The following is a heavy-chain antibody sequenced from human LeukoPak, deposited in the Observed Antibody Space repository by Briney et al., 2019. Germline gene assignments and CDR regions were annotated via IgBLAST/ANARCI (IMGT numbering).Heavy chain of an antibody. CDR2: IYYSGST. CDR3: ARVVGDIVVVPAAADAFDI. J-gene: IGHJ3*02. CDR1: GGSISSGGYH. V-gene: IGHV4-31*03. Sequence: PSQTLSLTCTVSGGSISSGGYHWSWIRQHPGKGLEWIGYIYYSGSTYYNPSLKSRVTISVDTSKNQFSLKLSSVTAADTAVYYCARVVGDIVVVPAAADAFDIWGQGTMVTVSS. D-gene: IGHD2-2*01.